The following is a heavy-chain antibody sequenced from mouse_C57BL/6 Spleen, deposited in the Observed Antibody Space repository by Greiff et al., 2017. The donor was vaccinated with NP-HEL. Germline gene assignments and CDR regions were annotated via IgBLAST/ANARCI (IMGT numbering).Heavy chain of an antibody. CDR1: GFTFGDYG. CDR3: ARNYDYDDGVDY. V-gene: IGHV5-17*01. D-gene: IGHD2-4*01. Sequence: EVHLVESGGGLVKPGGSLKLSCAASGFTFGDYGMHWVRQAPEKGLEWVAYISSGSSTIYYADTVKGRFTISRDNAKNTLFLQMTSLRSEDTAMYYCARNYDYDDGVDYWGQGTTLTVSS. J-gene: IGHJ2*01. CDR2: ISSGSSTI.